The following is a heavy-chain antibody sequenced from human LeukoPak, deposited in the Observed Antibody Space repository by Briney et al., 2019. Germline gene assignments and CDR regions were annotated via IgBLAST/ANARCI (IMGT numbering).Heavy chain of an antibody. CDR3: AKDYSGSYYALDY. CDR1: GFTFGTYA. Sequence: GGSLRLSCAASGFTFGTYAMGWVRQAPGKGLEWVSTISGSGGRTYYADSVKGRFTISRDKSKNTLYLQMNRLRAEDTAVYNCAKDYSGSYYALDYWGQGTLVTVSS. CDR2: ISGSGGRT. D-gene: IGHD1-26*01. J-gene: IGHJ4*02. V-gene: IGHV3-23*01.